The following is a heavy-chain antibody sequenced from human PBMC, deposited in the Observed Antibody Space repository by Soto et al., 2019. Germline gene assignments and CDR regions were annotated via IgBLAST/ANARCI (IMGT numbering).Heavy chain of an antibody. CDR3: ARYLYQGAFDI. CDR1: GFTFSSYW. CDR2: IKGDGSST. D-gene: IGHD2-2*01. V-gene: IGHV3-74*01. Sequence: GGSLRLSCAPSGFTFSSYWMHWVRQAPGKGLVWVSRIKGDGSSTSQAGSMEGRFTISRDNAKNTLYLQMNSLRAEDTAVYYCARYLYQGAFDIWGQGTMVTVSS. J-gene: IGHJ3*02.